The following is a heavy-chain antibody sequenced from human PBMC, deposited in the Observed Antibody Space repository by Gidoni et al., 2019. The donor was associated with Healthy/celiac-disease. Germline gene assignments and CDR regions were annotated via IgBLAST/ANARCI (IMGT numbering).Heavy chain of an antibody. V-gene: IGHV1-69*01. J-gene: IGHJ3*02. CDR2: IIPIFGTA. CDR3: ARYGTGTTSISNAFDI. Sequence: QVQLVQSGAEVKKPGSSVKVSCKASGGTFSSYAISWVRQAPGQGLEWMGGIIPIFGTANYAQKFQGRVTIPADESTSTAYMELSSLRSEDTAVYYCARYGTGTTSISNAFDIWGQGTMVTVSS. D-gene: IGHD1-1*01. CDR1: GGTFSSYA.